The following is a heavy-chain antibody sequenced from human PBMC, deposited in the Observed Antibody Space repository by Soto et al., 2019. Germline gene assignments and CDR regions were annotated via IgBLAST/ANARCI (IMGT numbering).Heavy chain of an antibody. Sequence: QVQLVQSGAEVQKPGASVKVSCKASGYTFNNYYLHWVRQAPGQGLEWMGMINPSGGGTTYAQKFQGRLSMGRDTSTSTVYVEVRSLRSEDTAVFYCARGGPEMATKGSFDYWGQGTLVTVST. CDR3: ARGGPEMATKGSFDY. V-gene: IGHV1-46*02. D-gene: IGHD5-12*01. J-gene: IGHJ4*02. CDR1: GYTFNNYY. CDR2: INPSGGGT.